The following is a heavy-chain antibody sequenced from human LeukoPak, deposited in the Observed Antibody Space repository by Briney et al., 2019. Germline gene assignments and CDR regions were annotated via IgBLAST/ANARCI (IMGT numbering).Heavy chain of an antibody. J-gene: IGHJ4*02. V-gene: IGHV4-30-4*01. Sequence: PSETLSLTCTVSGGSISSGDYYWSWIRQPPGKGLEWIGYIYYSGSTYYNPSLKSRVTISIDTSKNQFSLRLSSVTAADTAVYYCASNRGQWLFSDWGQGTLVTVSS. CDR3: ASNRGQWLFSD. D-gene: IGHD6-19*01. CDR1: GGSISSGDYY. CDR2: IYYSGST.